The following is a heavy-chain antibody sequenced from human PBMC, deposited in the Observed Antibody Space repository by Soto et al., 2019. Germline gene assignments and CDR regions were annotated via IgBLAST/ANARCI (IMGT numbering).Heavy chain of an antibody. D-gene: IGHD4-17*01. CDR2: INTYNGNT. V-gene: IGHV1-18*01. CDR3: ARTTMTFYYFDF. Sequence: ASVKVSCKASGYTFTNYGVNWVRQAPGQGLEWMGWINTYNGNTNYAQRLQGRVTLTTDTSTRTAYMELRSLRSDDTAVYYCARTTMTFYYFDFWGQGTLVTVSS. CDR1: GYTFTNYG. J-gene: IGHJ4*02.